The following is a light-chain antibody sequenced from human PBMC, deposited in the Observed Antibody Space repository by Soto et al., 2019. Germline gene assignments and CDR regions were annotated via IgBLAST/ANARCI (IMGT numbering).Light chain of an antibody. J-gene: IGKJ2*01. CDR1: QSVSSSY. CDR3: QLYGSSPYT. V-gene: IGKV3-20*01. CDR2: GAS. Sequence: EIVLTQSPGTLSLSPEERATLSCRASQSVSSSYLAWYQQKPGQAPRLLIYGASSRATGIPDRFSGSGSGTDFTITISRMEPEDFAVYYCQLYGSSPYTFGQGTKLEIK.